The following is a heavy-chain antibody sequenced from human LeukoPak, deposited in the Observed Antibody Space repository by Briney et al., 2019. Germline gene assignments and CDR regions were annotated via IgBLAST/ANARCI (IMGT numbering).Heavy chain of an antibody. CDR3: ARDFPRTDFPQYFQH. Sequence: GGSLRLSCAASGFTFSSYWMSWVRQAPGKGLEWVANIKQDGSEKYYVDSVKGRFTISRDNAKNSLYLQMNSLRAEDTAVYYCARDFPRTDFPQYFQHWGQGTLVTVSS. J-gene: IGHJ1*01. CDR1: GFTFSSYW. CDR2: IKQDGSEK. V-gene: IGHV3-7*01. D-gene: IGHD2/OR15-2a*01.